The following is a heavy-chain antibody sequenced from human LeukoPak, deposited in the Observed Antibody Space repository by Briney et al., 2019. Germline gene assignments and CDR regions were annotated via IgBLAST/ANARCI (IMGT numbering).Heavy chain of an antibody. D-gene: IGHD6-13*01. CDR3: ARLIAAANNNWFDP. V-gene: IGHV4-4*07. CDR1: GGSISSYY. CDR2: IYTSGST. J-gene: IGHJ5*02. Sequence: SETLSLTCTVSGGSISSYYWSWIRQPAGKGLEWIGRIYTSGSTNYNPSLKSRVTMSVDTSKNQFSLKLSSVTAADTAVYYCARLIAAANNNWFDPWGQGTLVTVSS.